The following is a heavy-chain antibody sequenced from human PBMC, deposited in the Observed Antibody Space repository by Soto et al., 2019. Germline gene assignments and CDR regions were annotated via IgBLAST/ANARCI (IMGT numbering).Heavy chain of an antibody. CDR3: AREIKNGYNPRDAFF. CDR2: IYSGGTT. Sequence: EVQLVESGGGLIQPGGSLRLSCAASGFTVSSNYMTWVRQAPEKGLEWVSVIYSGGTTFYADSVKGRFTISRDNSKNMLYLEMNSLRVEDTALYYCAREIKNGYNPRDAFFGGQGTLVTVSS. V-gene: IGHV3-53*01. D-gene: IGHD5-12*01. J-gene: IGHJ4*02. CDR1: GFTVSSNY.